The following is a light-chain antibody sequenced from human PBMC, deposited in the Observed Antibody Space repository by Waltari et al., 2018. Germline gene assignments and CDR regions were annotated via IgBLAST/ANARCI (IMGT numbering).Light chain of an antibody. CDR1: QCISNS. CDR3: QQYYSTPPIT. CDR2: AAS. J-gene: IGKJ5*01. Sequence: DIQMTQSPSSLSASVGDRVTITCRASQCISNSLAWYQQKPGKPPKLLLYAASRLESGVPSRFSGSGSGTDYTLTISSLQPEDFATYYCQQYYSTPPITFGQGTRLEIK. V-gene: IGKV1-NL1*01.